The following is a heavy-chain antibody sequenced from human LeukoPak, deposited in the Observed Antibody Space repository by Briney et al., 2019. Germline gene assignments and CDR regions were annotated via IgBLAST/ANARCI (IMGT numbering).Heavy chain of an antibody. CDR2: INHSGST. Sequence: PSETLSLTCAVYGGSLSGYYWSWIRQPPGKGLEWIGEINHSGSTNYNPSLKSRVTISLDTSKNQFSLKLSSVTAADTAVYYCARDRGYDSSGSGAFGYWGQGTLVTVSS. CDR1: GGSLSGYY. J-gene: IGHJ4*02. V-gene: IGHV4-34*01. CDR3: ARDRGYDSSGSGAFGY. D-gene: IGHD3-22*01.